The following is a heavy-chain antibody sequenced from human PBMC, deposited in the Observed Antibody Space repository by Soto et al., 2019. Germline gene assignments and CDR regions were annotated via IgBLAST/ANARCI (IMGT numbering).Heavy chain of an antibody. Sequence: GGSLRLSCAASGFTFSSYAMSWVRQAPGKGLEWVSAISGSGGSTYYADSVKGRFTISSDNSKNTLYLQMNSLRAEDTAVYYCAKELGSLRFLEWLPKNFDYWGQGTLVTVSS. D-gene: IGHD3-3*01. CDR1: GFTFSSYA. CDR3: AKELGSLRFLEWLPKNFDY. V-gene: IGHV3-23*01. J-gene: IGHJ4*02. CDR2: ISGSGGST.